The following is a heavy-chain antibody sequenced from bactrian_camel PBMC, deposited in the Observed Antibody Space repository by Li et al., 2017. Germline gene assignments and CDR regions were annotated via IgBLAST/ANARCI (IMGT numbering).Heavy chain of an antibody. CDR1: AYIYSNYC. V-gene: IGHV3S53*01. J-gene: IGHJ4*01. Sequence: SCAASAYIYSNYCLGWFRQAPGKEREGVASIDRDGTTTYADSVSGRFTISKDDAKNTLYLQMNDLQPEDTAMYYCAALISCADLEGVKKGFALISFSGQGTQVTVS. D-gene: IGHD5*01. CDR2: IDRDGTT.